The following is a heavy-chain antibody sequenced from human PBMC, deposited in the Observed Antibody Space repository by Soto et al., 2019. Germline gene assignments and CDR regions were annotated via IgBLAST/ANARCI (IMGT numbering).Heavy chain of an antibody. CDR1: GFTFDNYP. CDR3: AKRARRNWSLDY. J-gene: IGHJ4*02. V-gene: IGHV3-9*01. D-gene: IGHD6-13*01. Sequence: EMQLVESGGRLVQPGRSLTLSCAASGFTFDNYPMHWVRQAPGKGLEWVSGISWNSAMIGYADSVRGRFSISRDNAKNSPYLQMNSLRPEDTALYYCAKRARRNWSLDYWGQGTLVTVSS. CDR2: ISWNSAMI.